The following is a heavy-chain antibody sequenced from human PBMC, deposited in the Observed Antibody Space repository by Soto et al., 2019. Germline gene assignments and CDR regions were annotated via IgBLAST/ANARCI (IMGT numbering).Heavy chain of an antibody. J-gene: IGHJ6*04. CDR3: RSSSRYSTDV. D-gene: IGHD6-13*01. Sequence: QLQLQESGPGLVKPSETLSLSCTVSGGSITSSFYWGWIRQPPGKGLEWIGSIYGTGNTYYNPSLKGRVTISADTSKNQFSLTLISVTAADTAVYYCRSSSRYSTDVWGKGATVTVSS. CDR2: IYGTGNT. V-gene: IGHV4-39*01. CDR1: GGSITSSFY.